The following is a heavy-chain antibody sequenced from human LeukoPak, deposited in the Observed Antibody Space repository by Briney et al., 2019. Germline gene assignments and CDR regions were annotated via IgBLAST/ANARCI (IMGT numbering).Heavy chain of an antibody. CDR1: GGSISSGSYY. Sequence: PSETLSLTCTVSGGSISSGSYYWSWIRQPAGKGLEWIGRIYTSGNTNYNPSLKSRVTISVDTSKNQFSLKLSSVTAADTAVYYCARDPVAGTFDYWGQGTLVTVSS. D-gene: IGHD6-19*01. CDR3: ARDPVAGTFDY. CDR2: IYTSGNT. J-gene: IGHJ4*02. V-gene: IGHV4-61*02.